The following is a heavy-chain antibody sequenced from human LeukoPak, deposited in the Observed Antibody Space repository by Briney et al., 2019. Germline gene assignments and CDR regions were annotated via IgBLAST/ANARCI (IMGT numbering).Heavy chain of an antibody. V-gene: IGHV3-23*01. CDR1: GFTFSSYA. J-gene: IGHJ4*02. CDR3: AFSRGDYVWGSFNY. D-gene: IGHD3-16*01. CDR2: ISGSGGST. Sequence: GGSLRLSCAASGFTFSSYAMSWVRQAPGKGLEWVSAISGSGGSTYYADSVKGRFTISRDNSKNTLYLQMNSLRAEDTAVYYCAFSRGDYVWGSFNYWGQGTLVTVSS.